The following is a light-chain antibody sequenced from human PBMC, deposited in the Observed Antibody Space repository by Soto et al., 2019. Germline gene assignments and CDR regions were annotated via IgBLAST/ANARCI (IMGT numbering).Light chain of an antibody. V-gene: IGLV2-14*01. J-gene: IGLJ1*01. CDR3: SSYTGRSTYV. CDR1: SSDVGGYNY. Sequence: QSALTQPASVSGSPGQSITISCTGTSSDVGGYNYVSWYQQHPGKAPKLMIYEVSNRPSGVSNRFSGSKSGNTASLTISGLQAEDEADDYCSSYTGRSTYVFATGTKLTVL. CDR2: EVS.